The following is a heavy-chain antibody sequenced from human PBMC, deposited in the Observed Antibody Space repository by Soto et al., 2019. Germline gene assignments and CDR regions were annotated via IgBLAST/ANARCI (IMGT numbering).Heavy chain of an antibody. CDR2: IYYSGST. V-gene: IGHV4-59*08. D-gene: IGHD3-16*01. J-gene: IGHJ6*04. Sequence: QVQLQESGPGLVKPSETLSLTCTVSGASISNYYWSWIRQPPGKGLEWIGYIYYSGSTNYSPSLKSRVTIAVDTAKNQCALKLSSVTAADTAVYYCARLGAEGNVWGKGTTVTVSS. CDR1: GASISNYY. CDR3: ARLGAEGNV.